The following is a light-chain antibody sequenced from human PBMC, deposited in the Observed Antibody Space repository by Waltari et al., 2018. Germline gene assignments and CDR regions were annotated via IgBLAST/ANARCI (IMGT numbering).Light chain of an antibody. V-gene: IGLV2-14*03. J-gene: IGLJ2*01. CDR1: SSDVGRYNY. CDR3: SSYAGNNVV. CDR2: DVS. Sequence: QSALTQPASVSGSPGQSITISCTGASSDVGRYNYVSWYQQYPGTAPKLIIYDVSNRSSGVSNRFSDSKSGNTASLTISGLQAEDEADYYCSSYAGNNVVCGGGTKLTVL.